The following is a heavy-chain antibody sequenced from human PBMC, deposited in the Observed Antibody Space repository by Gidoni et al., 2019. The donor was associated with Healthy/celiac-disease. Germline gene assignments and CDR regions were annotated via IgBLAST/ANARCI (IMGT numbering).Heavy chain of an antibody. CDR2: IYSGGST. J-gene: IGHJ4*02. D-gene: IGHD6-13*01. Sequence: QLVETGGGLIQPGGSLRLSCAASGFTVSSNYMSWVRQAPGKGLEWVSVIYSGGSTYYADSVKGRFTISRDNSKNTLYLQMNSLRAEDTAVYYCARSMAAALYYFDYWGQGTLVTVSS. CDR3: ARSMAAALYYFDY. CDR1: GFTVSSNY. V-gene: IGHV3-53*02.